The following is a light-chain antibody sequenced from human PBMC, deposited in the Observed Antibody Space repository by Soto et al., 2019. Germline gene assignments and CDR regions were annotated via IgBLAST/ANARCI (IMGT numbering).Light chain of an antibody. V-gene: IGKV1-12*01. CDR1: QDISRW. Sequence: DIQMTQSPSSVSASVGDRVTITCRASQDISRWLAWYQQKPGKAPKLLIYAASTLQGGVPSRFSGSGSGTDFTLTISSLQPEDFATYYCQQANSSPLLTFGGGTKVEIK. J-gene: IGKJ4*01. CDR3: QQANSSPLLT. CDR2: AAS.